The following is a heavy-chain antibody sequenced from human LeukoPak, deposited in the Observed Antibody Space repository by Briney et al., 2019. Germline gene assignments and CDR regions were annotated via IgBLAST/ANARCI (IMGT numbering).Heavy chain of an antibody. V-gene: IGHV5-51*01. D-gene: IGHD3-22*01. CDR3: ARLSYDSSDFHYMDV. J-gene: IGHJ6*03. CDR1: GYSFTSYW. CDR2: IYPGDSDT. Sequence: GESLKISCKGSGYSFTSYWIGWVRQTPGKGLEWMGIIYPGDSDTRYSPSFQGQVTISADKSISTAFLQWSSLKASDTAMYYCARLSYDSSDFHYMDVWGKGTTVTISS.